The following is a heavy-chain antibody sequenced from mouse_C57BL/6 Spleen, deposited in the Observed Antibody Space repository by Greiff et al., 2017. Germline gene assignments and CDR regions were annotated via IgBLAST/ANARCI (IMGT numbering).Heavy chain of an antibody. CDR3: ARNYYGSSRLYYAMDY. D-gene: IGHD1-1*01. J-gene: IGHJ4*01. CDR1: GYSITSGYY. CDR2: ISYDGSN. V-gene: IGHV3-6*01. Sequence: DVKLQESGPGLVKPSQSLSLTCSVTGYSITSGYYWNWIRQFPGNKLEWMGYISYDGSNNYNPSLKNRISITRDTSKNQFFLKLNSVTTEDTATYYCARNYYGSSRLYYAMDYWGQGTSVTVSS.